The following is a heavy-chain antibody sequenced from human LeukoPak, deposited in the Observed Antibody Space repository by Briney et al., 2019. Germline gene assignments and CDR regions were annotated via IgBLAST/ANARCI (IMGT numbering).Heavy chain of an antibody. V-gene: IGHV3-23*01. D-gene: IGHD6-19*01. CDR3: ATQRSGWHYFDY. J-gene: IGHJ4*02. Sequence: GGSLRLSCAAFGFTFSNYAMSWVRQAPGKGLEWVSSISSSGSSTYYADSVKGRFTISRDNSKNTLFLQMNSLRAEDTAVYYCATQRSGWHYFDYWGQGTLVTVSS. CDR1: GFTFSNYA. CDR2: ISSSGSST.